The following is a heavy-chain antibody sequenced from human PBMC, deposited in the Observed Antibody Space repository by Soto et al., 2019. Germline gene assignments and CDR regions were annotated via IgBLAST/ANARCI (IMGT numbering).Heavy chain of an antibody. Sequence: WASVKVSCKASGYTFTSYGISWVRQAPGQGLEWMGWISAYNGNTNYAQKLQGRVTMTTDTSTSTAYMELRSLRSDDTAVYYCARDVEYQLHFYYYYGMDVWGQGTTVTV. CDR3: ARDVEYQLHFYYYYGMDV. J-gene: IGHJ6*02. D-gene: IGHD2-2*01. CDR1: GYTFTSYG. CDR2: ISAYNGNT. V-gene: IGHV1-18*01.